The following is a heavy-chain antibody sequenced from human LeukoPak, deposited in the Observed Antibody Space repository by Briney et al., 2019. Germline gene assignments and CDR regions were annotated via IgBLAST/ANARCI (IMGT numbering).Heavy chain of an antibody. J-gene: IGHJ4*02. CDR1: EFTFSSYG. Sequence: PGGSLRLSCAASEFTFSSYGMHWVRQAPGKGLEWVAVISYDGSNKYYADSVKGRFTISRDNSKNTLYLQMNSLRAEDTAVYYCAKDLRWYFDYWGQGTLVTVSS. D-gene: IGHD4-23*01. V-gene: IGHV3-30*18. CDR3: AKDLRWYFDY. CDR2: ISYDGSNK.